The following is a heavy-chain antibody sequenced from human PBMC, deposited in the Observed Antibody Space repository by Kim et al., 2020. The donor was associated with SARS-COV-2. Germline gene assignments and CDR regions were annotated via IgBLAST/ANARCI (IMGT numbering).Heavy chain of an antibody. D-gene: IGHD5-18*01. V-gene: IGHV3-9*01. CDR1: GFTFDDYA. CDR3: AKSFSRSYSYGTSDY. Sequence: GGSLRLSCAASGFTFDDYAMHWVRQAPGKGLEWVSGISWNSGSIGYADSVKGRFTISRDNAKNSLYLQMNSLRAEDTALYYCAKSFSRSYSYGTSDYWGQGTLVTVSS. CDR2: ISWNSGSI. J-gene: IGHJ4*02.